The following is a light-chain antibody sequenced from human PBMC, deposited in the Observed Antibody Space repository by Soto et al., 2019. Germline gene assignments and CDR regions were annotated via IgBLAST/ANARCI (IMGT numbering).Light chain of an antibody. J-gene: IGKJ2*01. Sequence: DIVMTQSPDSLAVSLGERATINCKSSQSILYSSNNKDYLSWYQQKPGQPPRLLIFWASIRESGVPDRFSGSVSGTDFTLTISSLQAEDVAVYYCQQYYSTPYTFGQGTKLEIK. V-gene: IGKV4-1*01. CDR2: WAS. CDR3: QQYYSTPYT. CDR1: QSILYSSNNKDY.